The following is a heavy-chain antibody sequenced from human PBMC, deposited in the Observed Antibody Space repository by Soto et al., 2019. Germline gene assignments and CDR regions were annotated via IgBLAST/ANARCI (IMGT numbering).Heavy chain of an antibody. D-gene: IGHD2-2*02. V-gene: IGHV3-73*01. CDR2: IRSKANSYAT. CDR3: TKMYDVVVPAAIGGCYYHYGMDV. CDR1: GVTFSGSA. J-gene: IGHJ6*02. Sequence: PGGSLRLSCAASGVTFSGSAMHWVRQASGKGLEWVGRIRSKANSYATAYAASVKGRFTISRDDSKDTAYLQMNSLKTEDTAVYYCTKMYDVVVPAAIGGCYYHYGMDVWGQGTTVTGSS.